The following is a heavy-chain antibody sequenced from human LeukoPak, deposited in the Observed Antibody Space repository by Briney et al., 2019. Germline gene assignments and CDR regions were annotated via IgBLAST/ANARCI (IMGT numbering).Heavy chain of an antibody. J-gene: IGHJ4*02. CDR2: IYSDGSVR. V-gene: IGHV3-74*01. Sequence: GGSLRLSCTASGVTFSSYWMHWVRQVPGKGLVWVSRIYSDGSVRTYADSVEGRFTISRDHAKNTVYLQMNSLRAEDTAVYYCTRAGMVTGLDYWGRGTLVTVSS. CDR1: GVTFSSYW. D-gene: IGHD2-21*02. CDR3: TRAGMVTGLDY.